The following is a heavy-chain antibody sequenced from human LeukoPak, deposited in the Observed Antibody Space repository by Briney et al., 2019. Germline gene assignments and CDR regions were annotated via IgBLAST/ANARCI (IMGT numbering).Heavy chain of an antibody. J-gene: IGHJ6*03. D-gene: IGHD6-13*01. Sequence: ETLSLTCTVSGGSISSSSYYWGWIRQPPGKGLEWVANIKQDGSEKYYVDSVKGRFTISRDNAKNSLYLQMNSLRAEDTAVYYCASIASPYYYYYMDVWGKGTTVTVSS. CDR1: GGSISSSSYY. V-gene: IGHV3-7*01. CDR3: ASIASPYYYYYMDV. CDR2: IKQDGSEK.